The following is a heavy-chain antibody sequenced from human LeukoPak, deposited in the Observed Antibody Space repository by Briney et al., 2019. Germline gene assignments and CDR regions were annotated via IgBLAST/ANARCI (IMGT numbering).Heavy chain of an antibody. Sequence: LKRVSVTYSGSNTYYADSVKGRFTISRDNSKNTLYLQMNSLRAEDTAVYYCARGYCSSGSCSYFDYWGQGTLVTVSS. J-gene: IGHJ4*02. D-gene: IGHD2-15*01. CDR2: TYSGSNT. CDR3: ARGYCSSGSCSYFDY. V-gene: IGHV3-66*01.